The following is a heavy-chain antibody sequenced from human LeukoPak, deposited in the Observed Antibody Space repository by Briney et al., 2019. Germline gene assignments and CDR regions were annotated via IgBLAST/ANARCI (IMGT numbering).Heavy chain of an antibody. D-gene: IGHD3-10*01. CDR2: IYPGDSDT. Sequence: GESLKISCKGSGYSFTSYWIVWVRQMPGKGLEWMGIIYPGDSDTRYSPSFQGQVTISADKSISTAYLQWSSLKASDTDMYYCARRTGYGSGSYYWFDPWGQGTLVTVSS. V-gene: IGHV5-51*01. J-gene: IGHJ5*02. CDR3: ARRTGYGSGSYYWFDP. CDR1: GYSFTSYW.